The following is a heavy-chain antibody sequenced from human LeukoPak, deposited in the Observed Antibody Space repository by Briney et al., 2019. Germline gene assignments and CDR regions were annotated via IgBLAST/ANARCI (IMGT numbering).Heavy chain of an antibody. CDR2: INPDSGGT. CDR1: GYTFTGYY. J-gene: IGHJ4*02. Sequence: ASVKVSCKASGYTFTGYYMHWVRQAPGQGLECTGWINPDSGGTNYAQKFQGRVTMTRDTSISTAYMELTSLRSDDTAVYYCARADHGARSTSCYTLDYWGQGTLVTVSS. D-gene: IGHD2-2*02. CDR3: ARADHGARSTSCYTLDY. V-gene: IGHV1-2*02.